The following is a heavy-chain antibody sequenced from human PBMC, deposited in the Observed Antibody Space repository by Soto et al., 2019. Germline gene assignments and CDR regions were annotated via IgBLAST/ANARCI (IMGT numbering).Heavy chain of an antibody. D-gene: IGHD6-6*01. CDR3: GVFGSGNYYYGMDV. V-gene: IGHV1-69*12. Sequence: QVQLVQSGAEVKKPGSSVKVSCKASGGTFSSYAISWVRQAPGQGLEWMGGIIPIFGTANYAQKFQGRVTITADESTSTAYMELSSRRSEDTAVYYCGVFGSGNYYYGMDVWGQGATVTVSS. J-gene: IGHJ6*02. CDR2: IIPIFGTA. CDR1: GGTFSSYA.